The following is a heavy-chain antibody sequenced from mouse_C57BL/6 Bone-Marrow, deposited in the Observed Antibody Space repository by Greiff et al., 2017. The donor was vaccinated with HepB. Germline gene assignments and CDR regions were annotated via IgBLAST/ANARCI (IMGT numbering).Heavy chain of an antibody. V-gene: IGHV5-17*01. D-gene: IGHD1-1*01. CDR3: ARDRFITTVVSY. CDR1: GFTFSDYG. CDR2: ISSGSSTI. Sequence: EVKLVESGGGLVKPGGSLKLSCAASGFTFSDYGMHWVRQAPEKGLEWVAYISSGSSTIYYADTVKGRFTISRDNAKNTLFLQMTSLRSEDTAMYYCARDRFITTVVSYWGQGTLVTVSA. J-gene: IGHJ3*01.